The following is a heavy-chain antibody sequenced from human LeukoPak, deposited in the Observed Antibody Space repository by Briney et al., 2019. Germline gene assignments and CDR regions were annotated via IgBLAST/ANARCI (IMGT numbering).Heavy chain of an antibody. CDR2: IFYSGST. Sequence: SETLSLTCTVSGGSLSSNYWSWIRQPPGKGLEWIGYIFYSGSTNYNPSLKSRVTISVDTSKNHFSLKLSSVTAADTAVYYCARLKYYYDSSPRYWFDPWGQGTLVTVSS. V-gene: IGHV4-59*08. J-gene: IGHJ5*02. D-gene: IGHD3-22*01. CDR3: ARLKYYYDSSPRYWFDP. CDR1: GGSLSSNY.